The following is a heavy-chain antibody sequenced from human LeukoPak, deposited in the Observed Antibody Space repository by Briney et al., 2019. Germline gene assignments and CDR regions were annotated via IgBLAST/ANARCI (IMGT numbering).Heavy chain of an antibody. D-gene: IGHD5-18*01. CDR3: ARARGYSYGYYYYYYMDV. CDR1: GGSISSSNW. J-gene: IGHJ6*03. Sequence: PSETLSLTCAVSGGSISSSNWWSWIRQPPGKGLEWIGEINHSGSTNYNPSLKSRVTISVDTSKNQFSLKLSSVTAADTAVYYCARARGYSYGYYYYYYMDVWGKGTTVTVSS. CDR2: INHSGST. V-gene: IGHV4-4*02.